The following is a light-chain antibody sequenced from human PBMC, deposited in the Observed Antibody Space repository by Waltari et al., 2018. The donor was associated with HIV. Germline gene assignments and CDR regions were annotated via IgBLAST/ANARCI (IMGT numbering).Light chain of an antibody. CDR2: CNS. V-gene: IGLV1-40*01. J-gene: IGLJ3*02. CDR3: QSYDSSLSVWV. CDR1: SSTIGAGYD. Sequence: QSVLTQPPSVSGAPGQRVTISCTGSSSTIGAGYDVHWYQQLPGTAPKLLIYCNSNRPSGVPDRFSGSNSGTSASLAITGLLAEDEADYYCQSYDSSLSVWVFGGGTKLTVL.